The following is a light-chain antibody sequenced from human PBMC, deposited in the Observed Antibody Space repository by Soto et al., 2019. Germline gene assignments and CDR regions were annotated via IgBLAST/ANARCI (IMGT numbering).Light chain of an antibody. CDR3: TSYSRYRVLV. V-gene: IGLV2-14*01. Sequence: QSVLTHPASVSGSLGQSITISCTGTSSDIGGYKYVSWYQQHSGKAPKLIIFEVSNRPSGVSDRFSGSNSGNTASLTISGLQAEDEAAYYCTSYSRYRVLVFGGGTKVTV. CDR2: EVS. CDR1: SSDIGGYKY. J-gene: IGLJ3*02.